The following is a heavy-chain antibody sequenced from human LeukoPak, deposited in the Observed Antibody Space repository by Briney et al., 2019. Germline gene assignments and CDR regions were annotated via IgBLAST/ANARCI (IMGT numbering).Heavy chain of an antibody. V-gene: IGHV4-39*01. CDR3: ARGPYSSNHFDY. CDR1: GGSISSSSYY. Sequence: SETLSLTCTVSGGSISSSSYYWGWIRQPPGKGLEWIGSIYYSGSTYYNPSLKSRVTISVDTSKNQFSLKLSSVTAADTAVYYCARGPYSSNHFDYWGQGTLVTVPS. J-gene: IGHJ4*02. CDR2: IYYSGST. D-gene: IGHD6-13*01.